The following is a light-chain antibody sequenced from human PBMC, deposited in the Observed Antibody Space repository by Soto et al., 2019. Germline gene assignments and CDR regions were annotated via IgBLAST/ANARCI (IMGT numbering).Light chain of an antibody. Sequence: DIQMTQSPSTLSASVGDRVTITCRASQNINTWLAWYQQKPGKAPYLLIYKASNLQSGVPSRFSGSASGTEFTLTISILQPDDIATYSCQQYETYPLTYGGGTKVAI. V-gene: IGKV1-5*03. CDR1: QNINTW. CDR2: KAS. J-gene: IGKJ4*01. CDR3: QQYETYPLT.